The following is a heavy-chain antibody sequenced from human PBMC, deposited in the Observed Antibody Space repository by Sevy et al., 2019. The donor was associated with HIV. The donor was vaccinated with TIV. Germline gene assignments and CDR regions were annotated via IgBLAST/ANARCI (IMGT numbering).Heavy chain of an antibody. CDR1: GFTFSSYS. J-gene: IGHJ3*02. CDR3: AIDRYYYDSSGRYDGFDI. Sequence: GGSLRLSCAASGFTFSSYSMNWVRQAPGKGLEWVSSISSSSSYIYYADSVKGRFTISRDNAKNSLYLQMNSLRAEDTVVYYCAIDRYYYDSSGRYDGFDIWGQGTMVTVSS. D-gene: IGHD3-22*01. V-gene: IGHV3-21*01. CDR2: ISSSSSYI.